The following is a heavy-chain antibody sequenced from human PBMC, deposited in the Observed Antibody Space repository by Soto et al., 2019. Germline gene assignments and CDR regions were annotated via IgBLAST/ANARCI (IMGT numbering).Heavy chain of an antibody. CDR1: GYRFTSYY. Sequence: QVQVVQSGAEVKKPGASVKISCKASGYRFTSYYMHWVRQAPGQGLEWMGIINPNSGITNYAQNCQGRSTMXXDXSXXTVYLERSSLKSEDTAVYYCARSRGAAAGINWFDPWGQGTLVTVSS. CDR3: ARSRGAAAGINWFDP. CDR2: INPNSGIT. J-gene: IGHJ5*02. V-gene: IGHV1-46*03. D-gene: IGHD6-13*01.